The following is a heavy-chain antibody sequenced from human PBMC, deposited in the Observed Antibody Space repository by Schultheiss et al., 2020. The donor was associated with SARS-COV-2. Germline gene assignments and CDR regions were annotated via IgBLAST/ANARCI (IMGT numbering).Heavy chain of an antibody. D-gene: IGHD6-6*01. Sequence: GESLKISCKASGYTFTSYYMHWVRQAPGQGLEWMGIINPSGGSTSYAQKFQGRVTMTRDTSTSTVYMELSSLRSEDTAVYYCARSSSSSHFKVDWGQGTLVTVSS. CDR3: ARSSSSSHFKVD. J-gene: IGHJ4*02. CDR2: INPSGGST. CDR1: GYTFTSYY. V-gene: IGHV1-46*01.